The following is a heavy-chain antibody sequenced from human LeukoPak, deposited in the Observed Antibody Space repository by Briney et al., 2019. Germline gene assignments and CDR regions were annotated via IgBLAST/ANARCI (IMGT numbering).Heavy chain of an antibody. J-gene: IGHJ5*02. D-gene: IGHD3-10*01. V-gene: IGHV4-39*07. CDR2: IYYSGST. Sequence: SETLSLTCTVSGGSIRSSSIYFWSWIRQPPGKGLEWIATIYYSGSTYYSPSLKSRVTMSVDTSKNQFSLKLSSVTAADTAVYYCARANYGSGDPWFDPWGQGTLVTVSS. CDR1: GGSIRSSSIYF. CDR3: ARANYGSGDPWFDP.